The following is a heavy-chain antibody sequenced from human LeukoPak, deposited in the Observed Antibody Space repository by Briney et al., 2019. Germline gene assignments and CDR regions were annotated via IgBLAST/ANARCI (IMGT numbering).Heavy chain of an antibody. J-gene: IGHJ4*02. CDR1: GFTFSTYG. Sequence: GGSLRLSCAASGFTFSTYGMNWVRQAPGKGLEWVSYISSSGSTIYYADSVKGRFTISRDNAKNTLYLQMNILRTEDTAVYYCAKGLRDDKSGYLRVGNWGQGTLVTVSA. CDR2: ISSSGSTI. D-gene: IGHD3-22*01. V-gene: IGHV3-48*04. CDR3: AKGLRDDKSGYLRVGN.